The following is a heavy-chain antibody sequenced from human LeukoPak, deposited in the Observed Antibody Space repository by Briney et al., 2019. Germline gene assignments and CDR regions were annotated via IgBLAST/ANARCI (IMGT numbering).Heavy chain of an antibody. J-gene: IGHJ6*02. CDR3: ARGSYTVTTHGYYYGMDV. V-gene: IGHV1-69*04. CDR2: IIPILGIA. CDR1: GGTFSSYA. D-gene: IGHD4-17*01. Sequence: SVKVSCKASGGTFSSYAISWVRQAPGQGLEWMGRIIPILGIANYAQKFQGRVTITADKSTSTAYMELSSLRSEDTAVYYCARGSYTVTTHGYYYGMDVWGQGNTVTVSS.